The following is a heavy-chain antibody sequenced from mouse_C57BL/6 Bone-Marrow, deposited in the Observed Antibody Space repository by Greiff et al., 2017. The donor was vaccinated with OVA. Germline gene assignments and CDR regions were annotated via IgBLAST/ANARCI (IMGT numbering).Heavy chain of an antibody. CDR3: AKNYYGSSYYAMDY. Sequence: VKLMESGPGLVQPSQSLSITCTVSGFSLTSYGVHWVRQSPGKGLEWLGVIWRGGSTDYNAAFMSRLSITKDYSKSQVFFKMNSLQADDTAIYYCAKNYYGSSYYAMDYWGQGTSVTVSS. CDR2: IWRGGST. V-gene: IGHV2-5*01. CDR1: GFSLTSYG. J-gene: IGHJ4*01. D-gene: IGHD1-1*01.